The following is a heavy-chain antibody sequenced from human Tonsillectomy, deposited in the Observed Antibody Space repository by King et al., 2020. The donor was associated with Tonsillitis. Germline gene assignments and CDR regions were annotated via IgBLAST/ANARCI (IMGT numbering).Heavy chain of an antibody. CDR1: GGSVSSGSYY. V-gene: IGHV4-61*01. J-gene: IGHJ4*02. D-gene: IGHD1-26*01. Sequence: VQLQESGPGLVKPSETLSLTCTVSGGSVSSGSYYWSWIRQPPGKGLEWIGYIYYSGSTNYNPSLKSRVTISVDTSKNQFSLKLSAVTAADTAVYYCARYRPAVVGATEYYFDYWGQGTLVTVSS. CDR2: IYYSGST. CDR3: ARYRPAVVGATEYYFDY.